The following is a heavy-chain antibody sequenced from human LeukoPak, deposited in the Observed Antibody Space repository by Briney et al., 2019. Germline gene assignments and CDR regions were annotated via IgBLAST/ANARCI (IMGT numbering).Heavy chain of an antibody. CDR1: GFTFSSYG. CDR3: ARASPSDDYSNYVIYYYYGMDV. J-gene: IGHJ6*02. V-gene: IGHV3-33*01. Sequence: GGSLRLSCAASGFTFSSYGMHWVRQAPGKGLEWVAVIWYDGSNKYYADSVKGRFTISRDNSKNTLYLQMNSLRAEDTAVYYCARASPSDDYSNYVIYYYYGMDVWGQGTTVTVSS. CDR2: IWYDGSNK. D-gene: IGHD4-11*01.